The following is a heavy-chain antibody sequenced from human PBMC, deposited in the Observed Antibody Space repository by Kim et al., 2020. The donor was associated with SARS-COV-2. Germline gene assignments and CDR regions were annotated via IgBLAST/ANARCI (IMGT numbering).Heavy chain of an antibody. Sequence: ASVKVSCKASGYTFTSYAMHWVRQAPGQRLEWMGWINAGNGNTKYSQKFQGRVTITRDTSASTAYMELSSLRSEDTAVYYCARDQEFTIFGVVNFNWFDPWGQGTLVTFSS. J-gene: IGHJ5*02. V-gene: IGHV1-3*01. CDR1: GYTFTSYA. CDR3: ARDQEFTIFGVVNFNWFDP. D-gene: IGHD3-3*01. CDR2: INAGNGNT.